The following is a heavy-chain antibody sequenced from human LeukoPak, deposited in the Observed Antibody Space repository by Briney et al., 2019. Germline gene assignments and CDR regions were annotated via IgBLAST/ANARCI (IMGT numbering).Heavy chain of an antibody. CDR1: GASINSHY. CDR2: VFNGGST. CDR3: ASRPAGSTWYGVFDY. Sequence: SETLSLTCSVSGASINSHYWSWIRQSPGKGLEWIGYVFNGGSTNYNPSLKSRVTMSLDTSRDKFSLRLSSVTAAGTAIYYCASRPAGSTWYGVFDYWSQGTLVTVSS. V-gene: IGHV4-59*11. D-gene: IGHD6-13*01. J-gene: IGHJ4*02.